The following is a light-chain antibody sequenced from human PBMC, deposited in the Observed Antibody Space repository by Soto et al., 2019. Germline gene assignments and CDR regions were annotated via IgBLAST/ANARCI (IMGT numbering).Light chain of an antibody. J-gene: IGKJ5*01. CDR2: AAS. Sequence: DIQMTQSASSVSAAVGDRVTITCRASHGISSWLAWYPQTPGKAPKLLIYAASSLQSGVPSRFRGSRSGTDFPLPISRLQPEDFETYYCQQANSFPITFGQGTRLEIK. CDR3: QQANSFPIT. CDR1: HGISSW. V-gene: IGKV1D-12*01.